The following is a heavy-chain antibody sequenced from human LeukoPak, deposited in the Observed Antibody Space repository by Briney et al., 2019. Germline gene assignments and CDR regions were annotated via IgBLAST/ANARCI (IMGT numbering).Heavy chain of an antibody. V-gene: IGHV4-39*01. J-gene: IGHJ5*02. CDR2: IRYTGNT. CDR1: GGSISSGDFY. CDR3: ARHRTYDSTDP. D-gene: IGHD3-22*01. Sequence: SETQSLTCSVSGGSISSGDFYWGWIRQPPGKGLEWIGNIRYTGNTFYKSSLKSRLTMSVDTSKNQFSLKLSSVTAADTAVYYCARHRTYDSTDPWGQGILVTVSS.